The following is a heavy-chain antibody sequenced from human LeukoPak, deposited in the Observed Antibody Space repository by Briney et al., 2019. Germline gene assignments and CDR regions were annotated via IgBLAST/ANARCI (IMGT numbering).Heavy chain of an antibody. CDR1: GYTFTSYG. CDR3: ARDHYYDSSGLDAFDI. V-gene: IGHV1-18*01. Sequence: GASVKVSCKASGYTFTSYGISWVRQAPGQGLEWMGWISTYNGNTNYAQKVQGRVTMTTDTSTSTAYMELRSLRSDDTAVYYCARDHYYDSSGLDAFDIWGQGTMVTVSS. D-gene: IGHD3-22*01. J-gene: IGHJ3*02. CDR2: ISTYNGNT.